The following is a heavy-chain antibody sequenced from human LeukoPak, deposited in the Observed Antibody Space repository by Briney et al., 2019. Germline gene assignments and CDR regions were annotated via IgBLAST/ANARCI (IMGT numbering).Heavy chain of an antibody. Sequence: PSETLSLTCTVSGGSISSSSYYWGWIRQPPGKGLEWIGSIYYSGSTYYNPSLKSRVTISVDTSKNQFSLKLSSVTAADTAVYYCARHGYYDLEGWFDPWGQGTLVTVSS. CDR2: IYYSGST. CDR1: GGSISSSSYY. J-gene: IGHJ5*02. CDR3: ARHGYYDLEGWFDP. V-gene: IGHV4-39*01. D-gene: IGHD3-3*01.